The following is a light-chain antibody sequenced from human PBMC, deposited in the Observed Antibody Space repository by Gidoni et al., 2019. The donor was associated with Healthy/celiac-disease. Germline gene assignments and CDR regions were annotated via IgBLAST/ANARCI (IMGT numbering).Light chain of an antibody. CDR1: SSDVGGYNY. Sequence: QFALTQPAPVSGSPGQSITISCTGTSSDVGGYNYVSWYQQHPGKAPKLMIYDVSNRPSGVSNRFSGSKSGNTASLTISGLQAEDETDYYCSSYTSSSTRVFGTGTKVTVL. V-gene: IGLV2-14*03. J-gene: IGLJ1*01. CDR3: SSYTSSSTRV. CDR2: DVS.